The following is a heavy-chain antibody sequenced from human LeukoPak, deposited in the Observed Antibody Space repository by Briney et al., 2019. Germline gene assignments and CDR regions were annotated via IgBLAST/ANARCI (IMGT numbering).Heavy chain of an antibody. V-gene: IGHV3-30*04. Sequence: AGGSLRLSCAASGFTFSSYAMHWVRQAPGKGLEWVAVISYDGSNKYYADSVKGRFTISRDNSKNTLYLQMNSLRAEDTAVYYCARDRFDSGSYYFDYWGQGTLVTVSS. J-gene: IGHJ4*02. CDR3: ARDRFDSGSYYFDY. CDR2: ISYDGSNK. D-gene: IGHD1-26*01. CDR1: GFTFSSYA.